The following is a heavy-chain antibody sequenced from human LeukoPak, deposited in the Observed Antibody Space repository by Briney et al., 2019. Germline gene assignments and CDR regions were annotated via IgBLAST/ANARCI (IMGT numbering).Heavy chain of an antibody. J-gene: IGHJ4*02. Sequence: GASVKVSCKASGYTFTGYYMHWVRQAPGQGLEWMGWINPNSGGTNYAQKFQGRVTMTRDTSISTAYMELSRLRSDDTAVYYCARAGPFRYSSGWYDYWGQGTLVTVSS. V-gene: IGHV1-2*02. D-gene: IGHD6-19*01. CDR2: INPNSGGT. CDR1: GYTFTGYY. CDR3: ARAGPFRYSSGWYDY.